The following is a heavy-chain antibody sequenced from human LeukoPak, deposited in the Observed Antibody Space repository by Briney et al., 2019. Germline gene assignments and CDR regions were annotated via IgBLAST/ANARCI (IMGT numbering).Heavy chain of an antibody. J-gene: IGHJ2*01. D-gene: IGHD3-22*01. CDR3: ARSADSSGYMDFDL. V-gene: IGHV3-13*01. CDR1: GFTFSSYD. Sequence: GGSLRLSCAASGFTFSSYDMHWVRQATGKGLEWVSAIGTAGDTYYPGSVKGRFTISRENAKNSLYLQMNSLRAGDTAVYYCARSADSSGYMDFDLWGRGTLVTVSS. CDR2: IGTAGDT.